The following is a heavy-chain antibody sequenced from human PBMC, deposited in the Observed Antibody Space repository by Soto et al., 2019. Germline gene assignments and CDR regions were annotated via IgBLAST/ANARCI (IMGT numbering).Heavy chain of an antibody. V-gene: IGHV3-23*01. CDR1: GLTFSSYA. CDR3: ARDPDAFDI. CDR2: ISGSGGST. Sequence: EVQLLESGGGLVQPGGSLRLSCAASGLTFSSYAMSWVRQAPGKGLEWGSAISGSGGSTYYADSVKGRFTISRDNAKNTLYLQMNSLRAEETAVYYCARDPDAFDIWGQGTMVSVSS. J-gene: IGHJ3*02.